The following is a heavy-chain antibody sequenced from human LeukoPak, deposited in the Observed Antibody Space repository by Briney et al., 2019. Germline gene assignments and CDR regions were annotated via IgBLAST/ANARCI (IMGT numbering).Heavy chain of an antibody. J-gene: IGHJ2*01. Sequence: SETLFLTCAVSGGSISNYYCSWIRQPPGKGLEWLGYIHYSGYTNYNPSLKSRVSISVDTSKNQFSLNLSSVTAADTAVYYCARHWGSDWYFDLWGRGTLVTVSS. CDR2: IHYSGYT. CDR3: ARHWGSDWYFDL. V-gene: IGHV4-59*01. D-gene: IGHD7-27*01. CDR1: GGSISNYY.